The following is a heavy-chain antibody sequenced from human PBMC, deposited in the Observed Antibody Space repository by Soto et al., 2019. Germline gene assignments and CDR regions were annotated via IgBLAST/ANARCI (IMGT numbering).Heavy chain of an antibody. V-gene: IGHV1-46*01. CDR1: GDTFTDYY. CDR2: VNPSGGHT. CDR3: ARGGHVVVVTAAFDY. Sequence: QVQLMQSWAEVKKPGASVKVSCKASGDTFTDYYIHWVRQAPGQGLEWMGTVNPSGGHTTYAQNFLGRVTMTRDTSTSTLYMELTSLRSEDTAVYYCARGGHVVVVTAAFDYWGQGTLVTVSS. D-gene: IGHD2-21*02. J-gene: IGHJ4*02.